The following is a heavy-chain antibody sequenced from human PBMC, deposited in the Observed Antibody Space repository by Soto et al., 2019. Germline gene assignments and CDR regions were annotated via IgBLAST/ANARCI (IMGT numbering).Heavy chain of an antibody. CDR3: ATQEVGGSYVYTFDP. CDR1: GDSLSSSSYY. J-gene: IGHJ5*02. V-gene: IGHV4-39*01. D-gene: IGHD1-26*01. Sequence: SETLSLTCTVSGDSLSSSSYYWGWIRQPPGKGLEWIGSIYYSGRTYYNASLRSRVTIYVDTSKKQFSLELSSVTAADTAVYYCATQEVGGSYVYTFDPWGQGTLVTVSS. CDR2: IYYSGRT.